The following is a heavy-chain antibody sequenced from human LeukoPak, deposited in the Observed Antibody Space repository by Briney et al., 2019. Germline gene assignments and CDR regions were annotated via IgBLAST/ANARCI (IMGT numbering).Heavy chain of an antibody. J-gene: IGHJ3*02. CDR2: IIPIFGTP. CDR3: ARGLNHNDRPTDAFDI. Sequence: SVKVSCEASGGSLSNYAINWVRQAPGQGPEWMGGIIPIFGTPKYVQRFQGRVTITADEPTSTAYMELRSLTSEDTAVYYCARGLNHNDRPTDAFDIWGQGTKVTVSS. V-gene: IGHV1-69*13. D-gene: IGHD3-22*01. CDR1: GGSLSNYA.